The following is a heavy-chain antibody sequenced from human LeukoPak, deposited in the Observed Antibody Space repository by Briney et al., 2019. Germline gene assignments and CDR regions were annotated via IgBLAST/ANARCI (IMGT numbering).Heavy chain of an antibody. D-gene: IGHD5-12*01. V-gene: IGHV3-48*01. CDR1: GFTFRSHG. CDR2: ISSSADRI. Sequence: GGSLRLSCVGFGFTFRSHGMNWVRQAPGKGLEWISYISSSADRIYYADSERGRLAISRDNDRNSLFLEMNALRAEDTAVYYCARANPATPIFYFDFWGRGTLVTVSS. J-gene: IGHJ4*02. CDR3: ARANPATPIFYFDF.